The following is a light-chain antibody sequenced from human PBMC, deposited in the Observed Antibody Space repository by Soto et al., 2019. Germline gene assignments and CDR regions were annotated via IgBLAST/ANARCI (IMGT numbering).Light chain of an antibody. J-gene: IGLJ1*01. CDR2: DVN. CDR3: SSYTSSNTLV. Sequence: QSALTQPASVSGSPGQSITISCTETSSDVDGYNYVSWYQYHPGKAPKLMIYDVNNRTSGVSNRFPGSKSGNTASLTIAGLQAEDEADYYCSSYTSSNTLVFGTGTKVTVL. CDR1: SSDVDGYNY. V-gene: IGLV2-14*01.